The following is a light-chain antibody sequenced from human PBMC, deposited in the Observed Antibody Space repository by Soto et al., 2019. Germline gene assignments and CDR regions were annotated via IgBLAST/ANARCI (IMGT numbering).Light chain of an antibody. Sequence: EIVLTQSPGTLSLSPGERATLSCRASQSVSSTYLAWYQQKPGQAPRLLIYGASSRVTGIPDRVSGSGSGADFTLTLSSLEPDDVAVYYCQQYGSSAQTFGQGTKVEIK. CDR3: QQYGSSAQT. J-gene: IGKJ1*01. CDR2: GAS. CDR1: QSVSSTY. V-gene: IGKV3-20*01.